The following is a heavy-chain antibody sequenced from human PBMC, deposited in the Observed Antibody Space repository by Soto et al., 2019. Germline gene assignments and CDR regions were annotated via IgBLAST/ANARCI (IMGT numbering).Heavy chain of an antibody. CDR3: ACFHGAGMWDNYYGMDV. V-gene: IGHV5-10-1*01. J-gene: IGHJ6*02. CDR1: EYSFTSYW. D-gene: IGHD1-26*01. CDR2: IDPSDSYT. Sequence: GESKRISNKGSEYSFTSYWISWVRQMPGKGLEWMGRIDPSDSYTNYSPSFQGHVTISADKSISTAYLQWSSLKASDTAMYYCACFHGAGMWDNYYGMDVWGQGTTVTVSS.